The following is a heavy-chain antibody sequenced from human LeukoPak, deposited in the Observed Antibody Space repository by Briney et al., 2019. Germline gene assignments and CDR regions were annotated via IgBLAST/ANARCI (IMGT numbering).Heavy chain of an antibody. D-gene: IGHD3-22*01. J-gene: IGHJ3*02. CDR2: IYSGGST. V-gene: IGHV3-53*01. CDR1: GFIFNNYV. CDR3: ARGHYYDSSGYHADAFDI. Sequence: GGSLRLSCAASGFIFNNYVMNWVRQAPGKGLEWVSVIYSGGSTYYADSVKGRFTISRDNSKNTLFLQMNSLRAEDTAVYYCARGHYYDSSGYHADAFDIWGQGTMVTVSS.